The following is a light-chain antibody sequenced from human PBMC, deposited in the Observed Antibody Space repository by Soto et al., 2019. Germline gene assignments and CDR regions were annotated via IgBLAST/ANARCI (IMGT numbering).Light chain of an antibody. CDR3: QSYDSSLSGSVV. CDR2: DNS. J-gene: IGLJ2*01. CDR1: SSNIGAGYD. Sequence: QSALTQPPSVSGAPGQRVTFSCTGSSSNIGAGYDVHWYQQLPGTAPKLLIFDNSNRPSGVPDRISGSRSGTSASLAITGLQAEDEADYYCQSYDSSLSGSVVFGGGTKLTVL. V-gene: IGLV1-40*01.